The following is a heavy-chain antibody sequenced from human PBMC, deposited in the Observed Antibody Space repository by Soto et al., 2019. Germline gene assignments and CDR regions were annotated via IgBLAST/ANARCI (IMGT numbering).Heavy chain of an antibody. J-gene: IGHJ3*02. D-gene: IGHD4-17*01. V-gene: IGHV4-30-2*01. CDR2: IYHSGST. Sequence: SETLSLTCAVSGGSISSGDYSWSWIRQPPGKGLEWIGYIYHSGSTYYNPSLKSRVTISVDTSKNQFSLSLTSVTAADTAVYYCARVYGLGAFDIWGQGTMVTVSS. CDR1: GGSISSGDYS. CDR3: ARVYGLGAFDI.